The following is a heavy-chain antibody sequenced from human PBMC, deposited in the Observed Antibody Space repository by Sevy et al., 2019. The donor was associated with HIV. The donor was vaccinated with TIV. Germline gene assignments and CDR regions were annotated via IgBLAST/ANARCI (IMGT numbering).Heavy chain of an antibody. CDR2: ISYDESTQ. V-gene: IGHV3-30*03. J-gene: IGHJ4*02. CDR3: ARGWQQWPSDY. CDR1: GFTLSTHV. D-gene: IGHD6-19*01. Sequence: GGSLRLSCEVSGFTLSTHVMYWVRQAPGKGLEWVAGISYDESTQYYGDSVKGRFTVSRDNSKSTLYLQMNSLSVEDTAVYYCARGWQQWPSDYWGQGTLVTVSS.